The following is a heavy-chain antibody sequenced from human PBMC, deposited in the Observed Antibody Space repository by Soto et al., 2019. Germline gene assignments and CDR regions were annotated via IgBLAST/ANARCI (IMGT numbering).Heavy chain of an antibody. CDR2: ISYDGSNQ. D-gene: IGHD3-16*01. J-gene: IGHJ4*02. Sequence: QVQLVESGGGVVQPGRSLRLSCAASGFAFSNFALHWVRQAPAMGLESVAAISYDGSNQYYADSVKGRFTISRDNSKNTLYMQMNSLRVEDTAVYYCAREMGGGYYEPFDYWGQGTLVTVSS. CDR1: GFAFSNFA. V-gene: IGHV3-30-3*01. CDR3: AREMGGGYYEPFDY.